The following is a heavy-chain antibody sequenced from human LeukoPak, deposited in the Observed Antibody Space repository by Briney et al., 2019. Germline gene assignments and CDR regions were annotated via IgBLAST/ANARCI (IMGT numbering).Heavy chain of an antibody. CDR1: GGTFSSYA. CDR3: ARREYYYDSSGYYLY. V-gene: IGHV1-69*04. D-gene: IGHD3-22*01. J-gene: IGHJ4*02. CDR2: IIPILGIA. Sequence: SVKVSCKASGGTFSSYAISWVRQAPGQGLEWMGRIIPILGIANYAQKFQGRVAITADKSTSTAYMELSSPRSEDTAVYYCARREYYYDSSGYYLYWGQRTLVTVSS.